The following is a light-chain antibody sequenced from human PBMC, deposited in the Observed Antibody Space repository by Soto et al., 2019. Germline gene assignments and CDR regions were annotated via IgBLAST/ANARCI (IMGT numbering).Light chain of an antibody. J-gene: IGKJ4*01. CDR1: QSVSSSY. CDR3: QQYGSSLALT. V-gene: IGKV3-20*01. CDR2: GAS. Sequence: EIVLTQSPGTLSLSPGERATLSCRASQSVSSSYLAWYQQKPGQAPRLLIYGASSRATGIPDRFSGSGSGTDFTLTICRLEPEDFAVYYCQQYGSSLALTFGGGTKVDIK.